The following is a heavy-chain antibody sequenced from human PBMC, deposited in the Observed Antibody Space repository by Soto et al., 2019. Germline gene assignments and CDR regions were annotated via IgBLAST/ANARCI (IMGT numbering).Heavy chain of an antibody. D-gene: IGHD3-16*01. CDR2: IRSKANSYAT. CDR3: TRRGPDGYYYYYGMDV. V-gene: IGHV3-73*01. CDR1: GFTFSGSA. J-gene: IGHJ6*02. Sequence: GGSLRLSCAASGFTFSGSAMHWVRQASGKGLEWVGRIRSKANSYATAYAASVKGRLTISRDDSKNTAYLQMNSLKTEDTAVYYCTRRGPDGYYYYYGMDVWGQGTTVTVSS.